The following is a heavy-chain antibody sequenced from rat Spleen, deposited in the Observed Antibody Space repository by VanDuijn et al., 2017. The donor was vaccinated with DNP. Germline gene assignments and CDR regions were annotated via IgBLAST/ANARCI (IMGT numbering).Heavy chain of an antibody. V-gene: IGHV3-3*01. Sequence: EVQLQESGPGLVKPSQSLSLTCSVTGYSITRSYRWNWIRKFPGNKLEWMGYINSAGSTNYKPPLKSQISITGDTSKNQFFLELTSVTPADTAIYYCVGGRYSTYRSYVMDAWGQGASVTVCS. CDR3: VGGRYSTYRSYVMDA. J-gene: IGHJ4*01. CDR2: INSAGST. CDR1: GYSITRSYR. D-gene: IGHD1-2*01.